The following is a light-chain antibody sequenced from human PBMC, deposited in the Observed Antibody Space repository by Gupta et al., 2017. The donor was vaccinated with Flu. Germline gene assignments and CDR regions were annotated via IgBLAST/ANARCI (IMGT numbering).Light chain of an antibody. CDR2: DAS. Sequence: GALSLSPEERATRSCRTCQSTGNNFLGWYQQKPGQVPRLLIYDASNKPTGIPDRFSGSGSGTXFTLTIXRLKPEDFAVYYCQQDGNSPLTFGXGTKVEIK. V-gene: IGKV3-20*01. CDR3: QQDGNSPLT. J-gene: IGKJ4*01. CDR1: QSTGNNF.